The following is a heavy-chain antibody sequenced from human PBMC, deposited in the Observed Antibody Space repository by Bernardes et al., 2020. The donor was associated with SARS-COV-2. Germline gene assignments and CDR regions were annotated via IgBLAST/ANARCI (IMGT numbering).Heavy chain of an antibody. J-gene: IGHJ6*02. CDR2: VYNSGNS. Sequence: SETLSLTCTVSGGSLSSSSYYWGWIRQPPGKGLEWIGSVYNSGNSYHNPSLKSRATISTDTSKNQVSLRLNSMTAADTAVYYCVGSSCGIDCYIGGLRSWNDGMDSEGQGTTVTVTS. V-gene: IGHV4-39*01. D-gene: IGHD2-21*02. CDR1: GGSLSSSSYY. CDR3: VGSSCGIDCYIGGLRSWNDGMDS.